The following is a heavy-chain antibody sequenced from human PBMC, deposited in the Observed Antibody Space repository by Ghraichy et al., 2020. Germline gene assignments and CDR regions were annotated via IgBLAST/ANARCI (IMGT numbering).Heavy chain of an antibody. J-gene: IGHJ4*02. CDR1: GFTFSSYS. V-gene: IGHV3-21*01. CDR3: ATTADYLYFDY. D-gene: IGHD4-11*01. CDR2: ISSRSDYI. Sequence: GSLRLSCAASGFTFSSYSMNWVRQAPGKGLEWVSSISSRSDYIYYADSLKGRFTVSRDNADNSLFLQMNSLRAEDTAVYYCATTADYLYFDYWGQGTLVTVSS.